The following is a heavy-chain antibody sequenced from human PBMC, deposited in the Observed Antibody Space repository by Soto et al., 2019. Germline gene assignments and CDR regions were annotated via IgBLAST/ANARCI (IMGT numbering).Heavy chain of an antibody. D-gene: IGHD3-3*01. CDR1: GFTFSSYA. CDR3: ATGYYDFWSGYFRHFNWFDP. CDR2: ISYDGSNK. J-gene: IGHJ5*02. Sequence: GGSLRLSCAASGFTFSSYAMHWVRQAPGKGLEWVAVISYDGSNKYYADSVKGRFTISRDNSKNTLYLQMNSLRAEDTAVYYCATGYYDFWSGYFRHFNWFDPWGQGTQVTVSS. V-gene: IGHV3-30-3*01.